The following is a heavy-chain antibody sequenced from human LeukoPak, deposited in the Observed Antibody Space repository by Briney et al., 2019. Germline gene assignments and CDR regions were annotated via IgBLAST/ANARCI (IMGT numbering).Heavy chain of an antibody. V-gene: IGHV4-34*01. Sequence: SETLSLTCAVYGGSFSGYYWSWIRQPPGKGLEWIGEINHSVSTNYNPSLKSRVTISVDTSKNQFSLKLSSVTAADTAVYYCARNGLYGSGSYYVDYWGQGTLVTVSS. D-gene: IGHD3-10*01. J-gene: IGHJ4*02. CDR3: ARNGLYGSGSYYVDY. CDR1: GGSFSGYY. CDR2: INHSVST.